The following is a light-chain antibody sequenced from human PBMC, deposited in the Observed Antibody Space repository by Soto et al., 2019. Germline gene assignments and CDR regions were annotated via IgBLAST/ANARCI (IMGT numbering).Light chain of an antibody. J-gene: IGKJ5*01. V-gene: IGKV3-15*01. Sequence: NGITKSPTTLSVPQGERVTLSCATSQSVSSHVAWYQQKPGQAPRLLLYGASTRATGIPARFSGSGGGTDFTLTISSVRSEDFAVYYCQQYKNWPLFGQGTRLEIK. CDR3: QQYKNWPL. CDR2: GAS. CDR1: QSVSSH.